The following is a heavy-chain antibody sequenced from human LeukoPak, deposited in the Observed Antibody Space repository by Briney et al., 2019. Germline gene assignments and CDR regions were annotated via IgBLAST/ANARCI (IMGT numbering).Heavy chain of an antibody. V-gene: IGHV3-30*01. Sequence: PGGSLRLSCAASGITFSSYAMHWVRQAPGKGLEWVAVISYDGSNKYYADSVKSRFTISRDNSKNTLYLQMNSLRAEDTAVYYCARDNYDIDYWGQGTLVTVSS. J-gene: IGHJ4*02. CDR2: ISYDGSNK. CDR1: GITFSSYA. CDR3: ARDNYDIDY. D-gene: IGHD3-9*01.